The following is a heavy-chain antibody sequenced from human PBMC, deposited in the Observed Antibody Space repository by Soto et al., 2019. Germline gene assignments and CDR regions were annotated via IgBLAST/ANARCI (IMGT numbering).Heavy chain of an antibody. CDR1: GFTFSSCA. D-gene: IGHD3-3*01. CDR3: ARDKRDLRFLEWSYYFDY. CDR2: ISYDGSNK. Sequence: QVQLVESGGGVVQPGRSLRLSCAASGFTFSSCAMHWVRQAPGNGLEWVALISYDGSNKYYADSVKGRFTISRDNSKNTLYLQMNSLRADDTAVYYCARDKRDLRFLEWSYYFDYWGQGTLVTVSS. J-gene: IGHJ4*02. V-gene: IGHV3-30-3*01.